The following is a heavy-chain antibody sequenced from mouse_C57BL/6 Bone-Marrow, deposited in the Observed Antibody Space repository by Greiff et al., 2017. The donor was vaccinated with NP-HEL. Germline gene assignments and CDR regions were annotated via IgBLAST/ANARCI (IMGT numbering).Heavy chain of an antibody. V-gene: IGHV5-4*01. CDR1: GFTFSSYA. Sequence: EVQLVESGGGLVKPGGSLKLSCAASGFTFSSYAMSWVRQTPEKRLEWVATISDGGSYTYYPDNVKGRFTISRDNAKNNLYLQMSHLKSEDTAMYYCARNWALFDYWGQGTTLTVSS. D-gene: IGHD4-1*01. CDR3: ARNWALFDY. J-gene: IGHJ2*01. CDR2: ISDGGSYT.